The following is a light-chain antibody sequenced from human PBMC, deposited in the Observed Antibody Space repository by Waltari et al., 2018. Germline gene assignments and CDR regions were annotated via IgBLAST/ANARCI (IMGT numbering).Light chain of an antibody. J-gene: IGLJ2*01. CDR2: LNSDGSH. Sequence: QLVRTQSPSASASLGASVKLTSTLRSGHSSYAIAWHQQQPEKGPRHLMKLNSDGSHSKGDGIPDRFSGSSSGAERYLTIASLQSEDEADYYCQTWGTGILVFGGGTKLTVL. CDR1: SGHSSYA. CDR3: QTWGTGILV. V-gene: IGLV4-69*01.